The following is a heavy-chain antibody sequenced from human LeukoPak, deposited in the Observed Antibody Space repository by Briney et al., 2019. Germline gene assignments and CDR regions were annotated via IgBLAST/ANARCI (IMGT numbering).Heavy chain of an antibody. D-gene: IGHD2-8*02. V-gene: IGHV3-74*01. J-gene: IGHJ5*02. CDR2: IDTEGSTT. CDR3: AREGSYLNTGAFYYLHWFDP. CDR1: GFSFSRYW. Sequence: GGSLRLSCAASGFSFSRYWMHWVRQAPGKGLVWVSYIDTEGSTTSYADSVKGRFTISRDNAKNTLYLQMNSLRAEDTAIYYCAREGSYLNTGAFYYLHWFDPWGQGTLVTVSS.